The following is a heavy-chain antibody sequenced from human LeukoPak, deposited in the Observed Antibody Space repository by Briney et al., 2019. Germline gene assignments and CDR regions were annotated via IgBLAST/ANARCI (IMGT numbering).Heavy chain of an antibody. J-gene: IGHJ4*02. Sequence: PGGSLRLSCAASGFTFSSYAMSWVRQSPGKGLEWVSVISDSGGHTIYADSVKGRFTISRDNSRNTLYLQLGSLRAKDTAVYYCAKGQRSCGGGRCELFDSWGQGTLVTVSS. CDR3: AKGQRSCGGGRCELFDS. CDR1: GFTFSSYA. D-gene: IGHD2-15*01. V-gene: IGHV3-23*01. CDR2: ISDSGGHT.